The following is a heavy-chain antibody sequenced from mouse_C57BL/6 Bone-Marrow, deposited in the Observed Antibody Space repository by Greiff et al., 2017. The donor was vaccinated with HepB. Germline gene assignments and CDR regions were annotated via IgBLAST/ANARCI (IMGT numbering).Heavy chain of an antibody. V-gene: IGHV5-6*01. CDR2: ISSGGSYT. J-gene: IGHJ4*01. CDR3: ARGDDGYYVCAMDY. D-gene: IGHD2-3*01. CDR1: GFTFSSYG. Sequence: EVKLMESGGDLVKPGGSLKLSCAASGFTFSSYGMSWVRQTPDKRLEWVATISSGGSYTYYPDSVKGRFTISRDNAKNTLYLQMSSLKSEDTAMYYCARGDDGYYVCAMDYWGQGTSVTVSS.